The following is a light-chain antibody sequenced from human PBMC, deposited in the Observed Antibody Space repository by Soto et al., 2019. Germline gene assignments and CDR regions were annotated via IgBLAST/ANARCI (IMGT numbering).Light chain of an antibody. CDR2: NAS. J-gene: IGKJ1*01. CDR1: QSVSRY. V-gene: IGKV3D-20*01. CDR3: QQYGSPLWT. Sequence: EILLTQSPATLALSPGERATLSCRASQSVSRYLAWYQQKPGQAPRLLIYNASNRSTGIPARFSGSGSGTDFTLTVNRLEPEDFEVYYCQQYGSPLWTFGQGTKVDIK.